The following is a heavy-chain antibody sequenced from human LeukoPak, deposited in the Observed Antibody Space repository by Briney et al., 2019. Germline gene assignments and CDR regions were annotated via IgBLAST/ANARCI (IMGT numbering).Heavy chain of an antibody. CDR1: SFTVSSNY. J-gene: IGHJ6*02. CDR2: IYSGDNT. D-gene: IGHD2-2*01. CDR3: ARGYCTSTSCRYVMDV. Sequence: PGGSLRLSCAASSFTVSSNYMSWVRQAPGEGLEWVSVIYSGDNTYYADSVKGRFTISRDNSKNTLYLLMNSLRGEDTAVYYCARGYCTSTSCRYVMDVWGQGTTVTVSS. V-gene: IGHV3-53*01.